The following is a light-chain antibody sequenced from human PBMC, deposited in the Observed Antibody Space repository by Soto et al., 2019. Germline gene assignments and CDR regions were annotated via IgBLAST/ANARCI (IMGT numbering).Light chain of an antibody. Sequence: QSVLTQPPSVSAAPGQKVTISCSGSSSNVGKNYVSWSQHLPGTAPKVLIYDNGKRPSGIPDRFSASKSGTSATLAITGLQTGDEADYYCGTWDSSLSAVVFGGGTKLTVL. CDR1: SSNVGKNY. V-gene: IGLV1-51*01. CDR2: DNG. J-gene: IGLJ2*01. CDR3: GTWDSSLSAVV.